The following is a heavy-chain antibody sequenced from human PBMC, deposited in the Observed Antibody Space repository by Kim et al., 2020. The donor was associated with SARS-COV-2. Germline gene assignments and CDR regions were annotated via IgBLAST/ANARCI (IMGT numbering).Heavy chain of an antibody. V-gene: IGHV3-74*01. D-gene: IGHD1-26*01. J-gene: IGHJ3*02. Sequence: DSAKGRFTSSRDKAKNHLYLKMTSLRAEDTAVYYCARDGRTGIIAPSAFDIWGRGTMVTVSS. CDR3: ARDGRTGIIAPSAFDI.